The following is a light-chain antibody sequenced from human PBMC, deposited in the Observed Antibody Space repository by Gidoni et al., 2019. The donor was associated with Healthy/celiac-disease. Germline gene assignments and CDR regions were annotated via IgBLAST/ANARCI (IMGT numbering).Light chain of an antibody. V-gene: IGKV3-20*01. CDR2: GAS. J-gene: IGKJ1*01. CDR1: QCVSSSY. Sequence: DIVLTHSPGTLSLSPGARATLSCKASQCVSSSYLAWYQQKPGKAPRLLIYGASSRATGIPERFSGSGSGTDFTLTISRLEPEDFAVYYCQQYGSSPWTFGQGTKVEIK. CDR3: QQYGSSPWT.